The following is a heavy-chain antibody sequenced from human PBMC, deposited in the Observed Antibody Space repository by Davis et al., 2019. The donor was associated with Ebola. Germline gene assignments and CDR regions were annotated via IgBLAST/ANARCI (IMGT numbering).Heavy chain of an antibody. CDR1: GLTFDNYA. CDR2: ITSNSGTT. Sequence: SLKIPCATSGLTFDNYAMHWFRQDPGTGLEWVSGITSNSGTTAYADSVKGRFTISRDNAKDSLYLQMNSLRIEDTAFYYCAKDFYGSGSYIDAWGQGTLVAVSS. D-gene: IGHD3-10*01. CDR3: AKDFYGSGSYIDA. J-gene: IGHJ5*02. V-gene: IGHV3-9*01.